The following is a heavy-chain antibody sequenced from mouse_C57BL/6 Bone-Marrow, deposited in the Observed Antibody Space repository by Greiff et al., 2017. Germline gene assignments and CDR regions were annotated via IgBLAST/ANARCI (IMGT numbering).Heavy chain of an antibody. CDR3: AREWLLPWYFDV. D-gene: IGHD2-3*01. Sequence: DVKLQESGPGLVKPSQSLSLTCSVTGYSITSGYYWNWIRQFPGNKLEWMGYISYDGSNNYNPSLKNRISITRDTSKNQFFLKLNSVTTEDTATYYCAREWLLPWYFDVWGTGTTVTVSS. CDR2: ISYDGSN. J-gene: IGHJ1*03. CDR1: GYSITSGYY. V-gene: IGHV3-6*01.